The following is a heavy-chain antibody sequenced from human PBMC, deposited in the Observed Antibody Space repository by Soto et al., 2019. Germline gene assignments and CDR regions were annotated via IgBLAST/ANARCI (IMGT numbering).Heavy chain of an antibody. Sequence: QPGGSLRLSCAASGFTFSSYGMHWVRQAPGKGLEWVAVIWYDGSNKYYADSVKGRFTISRDNSKNTLYLQMNSLRAEDTAVYYCARVLPGSDSSGWYWFDPWGQGTLVTVSS. CDR1: GFTFSSYG. D-gene: IGHD6-19*01. J-gene: IGHJ5*02. V-gene: IGHV3-33*01. CDR3: ARVLPGSDSSGWYWFDP. CDR2: IWYDGSNK.